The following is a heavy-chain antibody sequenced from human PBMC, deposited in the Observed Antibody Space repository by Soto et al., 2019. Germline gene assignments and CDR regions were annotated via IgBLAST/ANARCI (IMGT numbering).Heavy chain of an antibody. D-gene: IGHD3-10*01. CDR3: AKGRALALFDY. CDR2: IGGSGGSK. CDR1: GFTFSSYA. J-gene: IGHJ4*02. Sequence: GGSLRLSCAASGFTFSSYAMSWVRQAPGKGLEWVSAIGGSGGSKYYADSVKGRFTISRDNSKNTLYLQMNSLRAEDTAVYYCAKGRALALFDYWGQGTLVTVSS. V-gene: IGHV3-23*01.